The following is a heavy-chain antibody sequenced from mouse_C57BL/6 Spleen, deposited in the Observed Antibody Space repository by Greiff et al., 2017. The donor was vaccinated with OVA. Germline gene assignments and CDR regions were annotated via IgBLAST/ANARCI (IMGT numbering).Heavy chain of an antibody. Sequence: EVQLVESGPGLVKPSQSLSLTCSVTGYSITSGYYWNWIRQFPGNKLEWMGYISYDGSNNYNPSLKNRISITRDTSKNQFFLKLNSVTTEDTATYYCARSYDGYYVDYWGQGTTLTVSS. CDR3: ARSYDGYYVDY. V-gene: IGHV3-6*01. CDR2: ISYDGSN. CDR1: GYSITSGYY. J-gene: IGHJ2*01. D-gene: IGHD2-3*01.